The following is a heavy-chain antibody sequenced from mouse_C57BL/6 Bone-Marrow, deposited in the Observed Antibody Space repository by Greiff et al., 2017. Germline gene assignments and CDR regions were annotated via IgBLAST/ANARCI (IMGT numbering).Heavy chain of an antibody. CDR3: ASGLEGFDY. CDR2: ISGGGGNT. D-gene: IGHD3-1*01. Sequence: EVQRVESGGGLVKPGGSLKLSCAASGFTFSSYTMSWGRQTPEKRLEWVATISGGGGNTYYPDSVKVRFTISSDNAKNTLYLQMSSLRSEDAALYYCASGLEGFDYWGQGTTLTVSS. V-gene: IGHV5-9*01. J-gene: IGHJ2*01. CDR1: GFTFSSYT.